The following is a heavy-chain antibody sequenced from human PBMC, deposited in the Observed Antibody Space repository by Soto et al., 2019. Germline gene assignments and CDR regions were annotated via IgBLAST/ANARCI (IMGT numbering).Heavy chain of an antibody. Sequence: GGSLRLSCAASGFTFSTYSMNWVRQAPGKGLEWVSYISTSSTIYYADSVKGRFTISRDNAKNSLYLQMNSLRDEDTAVYYCARSAEYDSSGYYYLNWFDPWGQGTLVTVSS. V-gene: IGHV3-48*02. D-gene: IGHD3-22*01. J-gene: IGHJ5*02. CDR2: ISTSSTI. CDR3: ARSAEYDSSGYYYLNWFDP. CDR1: GFTFSTYS.